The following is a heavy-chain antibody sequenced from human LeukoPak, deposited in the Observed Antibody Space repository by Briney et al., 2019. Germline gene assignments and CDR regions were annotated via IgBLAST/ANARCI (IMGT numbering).Heavy chain of an antibody. J-gene: IGHJ5*02. Sequence: GGSLRLSCAASGFTFSNAWMSWVRQAPGKGLEWVGRIKSKTDGGTTDYAAPVKGRFTISRDDSKNTLYLQMNSLKTEDTAVYYCTTDRRPAAGPNWSDPWGQGTLVTVSS. CDR1: GFTFSNAW. D-gene: IGHD6-13*01. V-gene: IGHV3-15*01. CDR3: TTDRRPAAGPNWSDP. CDR2: IKSKTDGGTT.